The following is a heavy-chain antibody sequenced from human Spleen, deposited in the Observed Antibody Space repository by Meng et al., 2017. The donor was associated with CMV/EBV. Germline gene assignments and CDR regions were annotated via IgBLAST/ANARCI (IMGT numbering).Heavy chain of an antibody. CDR3: ARDWSGTSGGIDY. J-gene: IGHJ4*02. V-gene: IGHV3-74*01. CDR1: GFTFDIYW. D-gene: IGHD3-3*01. CDR2: INGDGRIT. Sequence: GGSLRLSCAASGFTFDIYWINWVRQAPGKGLEWVSHINGDGRITTYTESVEGRFTISRDNAKNSLYLQMNSLRAEDTAVYYCARDWSGTSGGIDYWGQGTLVTVSS.